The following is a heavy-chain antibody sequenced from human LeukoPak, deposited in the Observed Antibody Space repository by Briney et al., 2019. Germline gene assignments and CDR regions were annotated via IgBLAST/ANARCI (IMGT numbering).Heavy chain of an antibody. CDR2: IYYSGST. CDR1: GGSISSGDYY. CDR3: ARGVSAGWFDP. Sequence: SETLSLTCTVSGGSISSGDYYWSWFRQHPGNGLERIGYIYYSGSTDYTPSLKSRLTISRDTSKNQFSLNLSSVTAADTAVYYCARGVSAGWFDPWGQGTLVTVSS. V-gene: IGHV4-31*03. J-gene: IGHJ5*02. D-gene: IGHD3-3*01.